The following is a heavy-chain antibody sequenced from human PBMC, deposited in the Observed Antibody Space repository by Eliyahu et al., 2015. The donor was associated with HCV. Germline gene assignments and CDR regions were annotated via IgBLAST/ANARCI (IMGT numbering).Heavy chain of an antibody. CDR1: GGSFSGYY. J-gene: IGHJ6*02. D-gene: IGHD3-9*01. CDR3: ARKRRYYYYYYYGMDV. V-gene: IGHV4-34*01. Sequence: QVQLQQWGAGLLKPSETLSLTCAAYGGSFSGYYWSWIRQPPGKGLEWIGEINHSGSTNYNPSLKSRVTISVDTSKNQFSLKLSSVTAADTAVYYCARKRRYYYYYYYGMDVWGQGTTVTVSS. CDR2: INHSGST.